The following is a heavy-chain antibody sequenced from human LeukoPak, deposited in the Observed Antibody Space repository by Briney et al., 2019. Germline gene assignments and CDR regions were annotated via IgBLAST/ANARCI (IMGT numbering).Heavy chain of an antibody. Sequence: ASVKVSCKASGYTFTSYGISWVRQAPGQGLEWMGWISAYNGNTNYAQKLQGRVTMTTDTSTSTAYMELRSLRSDDTAVYYCARRDIVVVPAAPNWFDPWGQGTLATVSS. CDR2: ISAYNGNT. J-gene: IGHJ5*02. CDR3: ARRDIVVVPAAPNWFDP. V-gene: IGHV1-18*01. D-gene: IGHD2-2*01. CDR1: GYTFTSYG.